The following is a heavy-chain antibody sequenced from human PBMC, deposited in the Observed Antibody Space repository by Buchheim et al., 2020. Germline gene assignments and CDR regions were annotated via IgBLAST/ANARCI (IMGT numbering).Heavy chain of an antibody. D-gene: IGHD6-6*01. CDR3: AKEIAARSRTFDY. CDR1: GFTFSSYG. J-gene: IGHJ4*02. CDR2: ISYDGSNK. Sequence: QVQLVESGGGVVQPGRSLRLSCAASGFTFSSYGMHWVRQAPGKGLEWVAVISYDGSNKYYADSVKGRFTISRDNSKNTLYLQMNSLRAEDTAVYYCAKEIAARSRTFDYWGQGTL. V-gene: IGHV3-30*18.